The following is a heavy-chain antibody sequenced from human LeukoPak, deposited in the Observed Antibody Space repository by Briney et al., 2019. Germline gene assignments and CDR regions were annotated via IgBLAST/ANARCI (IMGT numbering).Heavy chain of an antibody. V-gene: IGHV3-23*01. CDR3: ARGRWLQLFYFDY. J-gene: IGHJ4*02. CDR1: GFTFSNYA. CDR2: ISSGGAGT. Sequence: GGSLRLSCAASGFTFSNYAMSWVRQAPGKGLEWVSAISSGGAGTYYADSVKGRFTISRDSSKNTLYLQMNSLRAEDTAVYYCARGRWLQLFYFDYWGQGTLVTVSS. D-gene: IGHD5-24*01.